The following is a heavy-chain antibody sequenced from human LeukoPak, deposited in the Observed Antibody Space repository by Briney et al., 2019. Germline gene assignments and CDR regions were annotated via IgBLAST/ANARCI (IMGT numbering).Heavy chain of an antibody. D-gene: IGHD3-10*01. CDR3: ASVAIRGVTIFAY. CDR2: IYTSGST. V-gene: IGHV4-4*07. J-gene: IGHJ4*02. Sequence: SDTLSLTCTVSGGSISSYYWSWIRQPAAKALEWIGRIYTSGSTNYNPCPKCRVPMSVETSKIQFSLKLSSVTAADTAVYYCASVAIRGVTIFAYWGQGTLVTASS. CDR1: GGSISSYY.